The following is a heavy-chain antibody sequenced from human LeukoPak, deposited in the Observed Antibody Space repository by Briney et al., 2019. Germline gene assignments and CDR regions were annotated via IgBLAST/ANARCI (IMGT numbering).Heavy chain of an antibody. Sequence: GESLKISCKGSGYSFTSYWIGWVRQMPGKGLEWMGTIYPGDSDTRYSPSFQGQVTISADKSISTAYLQWSSLKASDTAMYYCARHRGKWGYYYGSGSYRELDYWGQGTLVTVSS. D-gene: IGHD3-10*01. J-gene: IGHJ4*02. CDR1: GYSFTSYW. V-gene: IGHV5-51*01. CDR3: ARHRGKWGYYYGSGSYRELDY. CDR2: IYPGDSDT.